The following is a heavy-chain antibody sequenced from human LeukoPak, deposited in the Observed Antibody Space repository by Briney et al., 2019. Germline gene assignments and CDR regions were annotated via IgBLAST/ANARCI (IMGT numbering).Heavy chain of an antibody. V-gene: IGHV4-34*01. CDR2: INHSGST. D-gene: IGHD2-15*01. J-gene: IGHJ4*02. CDR1: GGSFSGYY. Sequence: SETLSLACAVYGGSFSGYYWSWIRQPPGKGLEWIGEINHSGSTNYNPSLKSRVTISVDTSKNQFSLKLSSVTAADTAVYYCAREGVVGAYGHFDYWGQGTLVTVSS. CDR3: AREGVVGAYGHFDY.